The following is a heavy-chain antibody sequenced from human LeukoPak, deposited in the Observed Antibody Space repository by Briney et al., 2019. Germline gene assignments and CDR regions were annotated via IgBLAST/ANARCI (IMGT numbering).Heavy chain of an antibody. CDR2: ISHSGST. CDR3: ASQTMIVVVATVGSPVDV. D-gene: IGHD3-22*01. J-gene: IGHJ6*04. Sequence: SETLSLTCSVAGYSISSGYYWGWIRQPPGKGLEWIGSISHSGSTYYNPSLKSRVTISVDTSKNQFSLKLSSVTAADTAVYYCASQTMIVVVATVGSPVDVWGKGTTVTVSS. V-gene: IGHV4-38-2*02. CDR1: GYSISSGYY.